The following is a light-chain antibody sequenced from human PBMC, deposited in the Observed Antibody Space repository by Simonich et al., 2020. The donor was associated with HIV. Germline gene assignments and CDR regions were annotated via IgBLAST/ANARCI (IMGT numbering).Light chain of an antibody. V-gene: IGKV4-1*01. J-gene: IGKJ3*01. Sequence: DIVMTQSPDSLAVSLGERATINCKSSQSVLYSSNNKNYLAWYQQKPGQPPKRLIYWASTRESGVPDRFSGSGSGTDFTLTISSLQAEDVAVYYCQQYYSTPLTFGPGTKVKI. CDR3: QQYYSTPLT. CDR2: WAS. CDR1: QSVLYSSNNKNY.